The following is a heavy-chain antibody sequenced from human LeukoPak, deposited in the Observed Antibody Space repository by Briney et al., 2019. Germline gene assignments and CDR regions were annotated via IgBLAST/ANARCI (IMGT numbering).Heavy chain of an antibody. CDR3: ARNFDSYNAFDI. CDR1: GGSISSGDYY. D-gene: IGHD3-22*01. CDR2: IYYTGNT. Sequence: SQTLSLTCTVSGGSISSGDYYWSWIRQHPGKGLEWIGYIYYTGNTYYNPSLKSRVTISADTSKNQFSLKLSCVTAADTAVYYCARNFDSYNAFDIWGQGTRVTVSS. V-gene: IGHV4-31*03. J-gene: IGHJ3*02.